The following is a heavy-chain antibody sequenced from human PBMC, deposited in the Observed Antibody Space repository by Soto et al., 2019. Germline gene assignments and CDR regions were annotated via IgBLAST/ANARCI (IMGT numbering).Heavy chain of an antibody. CDR3: ARDEMGYCSGASRYTPGGIDV. D-gene: IGHD2-15*01. V-gene: IGHV3-33*01. Sequence: GGSLRLSCTASGFTFSNYGVHWVRQAPGKGLEWVAVIWSDGSNEYYADSVKGRFTMSRDNSKNTLDLQMNRLIVEDTAVYYCARDEMGYCSGASRYTPGGIDVWGTGDTGTVFS. CDR2: IWSDGSNE. J-gene: IGHJ6*04. CDR1: GFTFSNYG.